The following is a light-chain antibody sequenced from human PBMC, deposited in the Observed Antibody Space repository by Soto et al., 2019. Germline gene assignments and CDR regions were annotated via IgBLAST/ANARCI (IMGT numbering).Light chain of an antibody. CDR3: QQHSSRPRT. Sequence: EIVLTQSPATLSLSPGARATLSCGASQSVSSYLAWYQQKPGQAPRLLIYDASKMDNGIPARFSGSGSGTDFTLTIGSLESDDSAIYYCQQHSSRPRTFGGGTKVEI. CDR2: DAS. CDR1: QSVSSY. J-gene: IGKJ4*01. V-gene: IGKV3-11*01.